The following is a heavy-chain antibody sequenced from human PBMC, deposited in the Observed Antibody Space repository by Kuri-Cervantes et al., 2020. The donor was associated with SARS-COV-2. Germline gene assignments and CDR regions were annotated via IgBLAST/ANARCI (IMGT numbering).Heavy chain of an antibody. J-gene: IGHJ4*02. CDR1: GGSISSYY. D-gene: IGHD1-26*01. V-gene: IGHV4-59*01. CDR3: ATGSYYVAYDY. Sequence: SETLSLTCTVSGGSISSYYWSWIRQPPGKGLEWIGYIYYSGSTNYNPSLKSRVTISVDTSKNQFSLMLSSVTAADTAVYYCATGSYYVAYDYWGRGTLVTVSS. CDR2: IYYSGST.